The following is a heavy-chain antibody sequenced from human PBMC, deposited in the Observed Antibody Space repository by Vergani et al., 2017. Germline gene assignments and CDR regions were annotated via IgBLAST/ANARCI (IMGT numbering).Heavy chain of an antibody. CDR1: GFTFSSYA. CDR2: ISYDGSNK. CDR3: ARGGDCTNGVCFYYYMDV. D-gene: IGHD2-8*01. Sequence: VQLVESGGGLVKPGGSLRLSCAASGFTFSSYAMHWVRQAPGKGLEWVAVISYDGSNKYYADSVKGRFTISRDNSKNTLYLQMNSLRAEDTAVYYCARGGDCTNGVCFYYYMDVWGKGTTVTVSS. J-gene: IGHJ6*03. V-gene: IGHV3-30-3*01.